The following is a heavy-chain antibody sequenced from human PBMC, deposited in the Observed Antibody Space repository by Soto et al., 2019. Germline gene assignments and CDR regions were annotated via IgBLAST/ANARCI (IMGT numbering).Heavy chain of an antibody. CDR2: IYHSVST. V-gene: IGHV4-38-2*02. CDR1: GYSISSGDY. Sequence: SETLSLTCAVSGYSISSGDYWGWIRQPPGKGLEWIGSIYHSVSTYYNPSLKSRVTISVDTSKNQFSLKLSSVTPADTALYYCARDLYYDMVTGLNWFDPCGQRTLVPVCS. CDR3: ARDLYYDMVTGLNWFDP. D-gene: IGHD3-9*01. J-gene: IGHJ5*02.